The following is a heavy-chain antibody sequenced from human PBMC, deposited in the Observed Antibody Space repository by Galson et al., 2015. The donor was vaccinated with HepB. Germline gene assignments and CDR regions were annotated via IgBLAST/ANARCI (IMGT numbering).Heavy chain of an antibody. Sequence: SVKVSCKASGYAFIGHHMHWVRQAPGQGLEWMGWINPNSGDTKYAQKFDGRVTMTRDTSISTAHMELSRLRSDDTAVYYCARGAAVATNWFDPWGQGTLVTVSS. J-gene: IGHJ5*02. CDR1: GYAFIGHH. CDR2: INPNSGDT. V-gene: IGHV1-2*02. D-gene: IGHD6-13*01. CDR3: ARGAAVATNWFDP.